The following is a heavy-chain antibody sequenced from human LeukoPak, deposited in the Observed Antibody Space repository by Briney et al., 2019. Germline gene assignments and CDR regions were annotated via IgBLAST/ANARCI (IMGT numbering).Heavy chain of an antibody. J-gene: IGHJ4*02. CDR2: ISGSGGST. CDR3: ARDGSAYYNENTGFRGEFDS. V-gene: IGHV3-23*01. D-gene: IGHD3-22*01. Sequence: HAGGSLRLSCAASGFTFSSYAMSWVRQAPGKGLEWVSAISGSGGSTYYADSVKGWFTISRDNSTNTVYLQMNSLRAEDAAVYYCARDGSAYYNENTGFRGEFDSWGQGDLVTVSS. CDR1: GFTFSSYA.